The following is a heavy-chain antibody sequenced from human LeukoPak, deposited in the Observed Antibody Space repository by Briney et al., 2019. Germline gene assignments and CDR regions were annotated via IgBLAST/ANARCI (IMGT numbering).Heavy chain of an antibody. CDR1: GGSFSSYY. D-gene: IGHD3-3*01. J-gene: IGHJ5*02. V-gene: IGHV4-59*01. CDR3: ARGGYDFWSGSKNWFDP. CDR2: IYYSGST. Sequence: PSETLSHSCAVYGGSFSSYYWSWIRQPPGKGLEWIGYIYYSGSTNYNPSLKSRVTISVDTSKNQFSLKLSSVTAADTAVYYCARGGYDFWSGSKNWFDPWGQGTLVTVSS.